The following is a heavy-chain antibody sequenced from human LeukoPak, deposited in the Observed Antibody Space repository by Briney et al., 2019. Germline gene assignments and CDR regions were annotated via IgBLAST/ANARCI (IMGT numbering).Heavy chain of an antibody. Sequence: SETLSLTCTVSGGSISSYYWSWIRQPPGKGLEWIGYIYYSGSTNYNPSLKSRVTISVDTSKNQFSLKLTSVTAADTAVYYCGRIRHYYGSGSYEIDYWGQGTLVTVSS. V-gene: IGHV4-59*12. CDR2: IYYSGST. D-gene: IGHD3-10*01. J-gene: IGHJ4*02. CDR1: GGSISSYY. CDR3: GRIRHYYGSGSYEIDY.